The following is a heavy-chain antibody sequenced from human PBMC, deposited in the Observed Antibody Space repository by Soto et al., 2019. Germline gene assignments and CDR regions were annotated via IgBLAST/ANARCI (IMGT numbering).Heavy chain of an antibody. CDR2: IYPGDSDT. Sequence: GESLKISCKGSGYSFTSYWIGWVRQMPGKGLEWMGIIYPGDSDTRYSPSFQGQVTISADKSISTAYLQWSSLKASDTAMYYCARHLRGASCYYYYMDVWGKGTTVTVSS. J-gene: IGHJ6*03. CDR3: ARHLRGASCYYYYMDV. V-gene: IGHV5-51*01. D-gene: IGHD1-26*01. CDR1: GYSFTSYW.